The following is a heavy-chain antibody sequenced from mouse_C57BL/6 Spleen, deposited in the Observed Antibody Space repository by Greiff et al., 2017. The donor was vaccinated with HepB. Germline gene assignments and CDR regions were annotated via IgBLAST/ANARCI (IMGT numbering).Heavy chain of an antibody. V-gene: IGHV5-6*02. D-gene: IGHD2-1*01. J-gene: IGHJ4*01. Sequence: DVKLQESGGDLVKPGGSLKLSCAASGFTFSSYGMSWVRQTPDKRLEWVATISSGGSYTYYPDSVKGRFTISRDNAKNTLYLQMSSLKSEDTAMYYCARRDYGNAMDYWGQGTSVTVSS. CDR1: GFTFSSYG. CDR2: ISSGGSYT. CDR3: ARRDYGNAMDY.